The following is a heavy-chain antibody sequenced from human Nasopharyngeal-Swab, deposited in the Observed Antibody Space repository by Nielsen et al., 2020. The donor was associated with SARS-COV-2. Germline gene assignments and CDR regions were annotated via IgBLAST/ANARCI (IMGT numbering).Heavy chain of an antibody. J-gene: IGHJ6*02. V-gene: IGHV3-23*01. CDR3: AKDLVVVITPNGMDV. D-gene: IGHD3-22*01. CDR2: ISGSGGIT. Sequence: VRQAPGKGLEWGSAISGSGGITYYADSVKGGFTISRDNSKKTLYLQMNSLRAEDTAVYYCAKDLVVVITPNGMDVWGQGTTVTVSS.